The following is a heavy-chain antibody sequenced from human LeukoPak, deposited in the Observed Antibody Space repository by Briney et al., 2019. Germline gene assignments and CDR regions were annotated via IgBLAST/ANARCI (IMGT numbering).Heavy chain of an antibody. CDR1: GYTFTGYY. CDR3: ARGDSSGYYYYDY. CDR2: INPNSGGT. V-gene: IGHV1-2*02. D-gene: IGHD3-22*01. Sequence: ASVKVSCKASGYTFTGYYMHWVRQAPGQGLEWMGWINPNSGGTNYAQKFQGRVTMTRDTSISTAYMELRSLRSDDTAVYYCARGDSSGYYYYDYWGQGTLVTVSS. J-gene: IGHJ4*02.